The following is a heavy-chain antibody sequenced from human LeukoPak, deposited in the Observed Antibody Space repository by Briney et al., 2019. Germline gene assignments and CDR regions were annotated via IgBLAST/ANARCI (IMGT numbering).Heavy chain of an antibody. J-gene: IGHJ3*02. V-gene: IGHV1-2*02. CDR2: INPNSGGT. Sequence: ASVKVSCKAAGYTFTGYYIHWVRHAPGQCLEWIGWINPNSGGTSYAQKFQGRVTMTRDTSISTAYMELSRLRSDDTAVYYCARVKTGTVGAFDIWGQGTMVTVSS. D-gene: IGHD1-1*01. CDR3: ARVKTGTVGAFDI. CDR1: GYTFTGYY.